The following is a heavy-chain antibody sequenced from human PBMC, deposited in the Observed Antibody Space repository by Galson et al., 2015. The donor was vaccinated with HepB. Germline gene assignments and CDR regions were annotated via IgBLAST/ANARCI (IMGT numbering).Heavy chain of an antibody. CDR1: KFTFSRYA. CDR3: ARELYPRTIGNWYFDL. CDR2: ISYDESSK. Sequence: SLRLSCAASKFTFSRYAMHWVRQAPGKGLEWVSSISYDESSKNYADSVKGRFTISRDNSKNTLYLQMNSLRAEDTAVYYCARELYPRTIGNWYFDLWGRGTLVTVSS. V-gene: IGHV3-30-3*01. J-gene: IGHJ2*01. D-gene: IGHD1-1*01.